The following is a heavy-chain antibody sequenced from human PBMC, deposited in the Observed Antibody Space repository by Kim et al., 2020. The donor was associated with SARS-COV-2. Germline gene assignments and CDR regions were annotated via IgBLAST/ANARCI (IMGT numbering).Heavy chain of an antibody. CDR3: TTLRKFCRDSSRYY. V-gene: IGHV3-15*01. CDR2: IKTKTDAETA. J-gene: IGHJ6*01. CDR1: SFSLTNVW. Sequence: GGSLRLSCAGSSFSLTNVWMNWVRQAPGKGLEWVGRIKTKTDAETADYAAPVKGRFTISRDDSENTVSLQMTSLKTDDTAVYYCTTLRKFCRDSSRYY. D-gene: IGHD3-22*01.